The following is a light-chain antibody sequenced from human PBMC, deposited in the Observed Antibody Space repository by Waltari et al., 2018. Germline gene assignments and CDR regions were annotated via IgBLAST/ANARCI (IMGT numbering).Light chain of an antibody. CDR2: GAS. CDR3: QQYGSSPT. V-gene: IGKV3-20*01. J-gene: IGKJ1*01. CDR1: QRVISNR. Sequence: EIVLTQSPGTLSLSPGERATLSCRATQRVISNRLAWYQQKPGQAPRLLMYGASSRATGSPDRFSGSGSATDFTLTISRLEPEDFAVYFCQQYGSSPTFGQGTKVEIK.